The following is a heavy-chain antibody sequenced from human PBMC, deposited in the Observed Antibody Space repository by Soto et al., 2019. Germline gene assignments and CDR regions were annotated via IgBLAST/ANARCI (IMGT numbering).Heavy chain of an antibody. V-gene: IGHV3-74*01. CDR1: GFTLRSHR. Sequence: EVQLVESGGGLVQPGGSLRVSCAASGFTLRSHRLHWVRQAPGKGLGWVSRIDTDGGGTSYADSVKGRFTISTDNAKNTVYLQMNGLRAEDTAVYYCATVFDLWGQGTLVTVSS. CDR3: ATVFDL. J-gene: IGHJ5*02. CDR2: IDTDGGGT.